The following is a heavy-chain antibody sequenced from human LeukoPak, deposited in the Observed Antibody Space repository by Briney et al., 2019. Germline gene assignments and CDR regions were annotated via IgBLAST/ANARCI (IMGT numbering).Heavy chain of an antibody. CDR1: GFILGYYA. Sequence: QPGGSLRLSCTASGFILGYYAMHWVRQAPGKGLEWVAIISYDGTDENFADSVEGRFTISRDNSMNTLYLQMNSLRHEDTAVYFCARGGVVTGTKYALEYWGQGTLVTASS. V-gene: IGHV3-30*01. CDR2: ISYDGTDE. D-gene: IGHD1-7*01. CDR3: ARGGVVTGTKYALEY. J-gene: IGHJ4*02.